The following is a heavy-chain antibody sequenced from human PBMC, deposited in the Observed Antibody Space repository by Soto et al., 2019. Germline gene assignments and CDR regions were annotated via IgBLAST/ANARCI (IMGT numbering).Heavy chain of an antibody. V-gene: IGHV4-59*01. CDR3: ARDPHTNWFDP. Sequence: SETLSLTCTVSGGSISSYYWSWIRQPPGKGLEWIGYIYYSGSTNYNPSLKSRVTISVDTSKNQFSLKLISVTAADTAVYYCARDPHTNWFDPWGQGTLVTVSS. J-gene: IGHJ5*02. CDR2: IYYSGST. CDR1: GGSISSYY.